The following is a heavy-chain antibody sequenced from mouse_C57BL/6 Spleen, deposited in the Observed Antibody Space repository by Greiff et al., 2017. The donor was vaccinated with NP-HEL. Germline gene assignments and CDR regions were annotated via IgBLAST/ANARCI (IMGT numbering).Heavy chain of an antibody. J-gene: IGHJ1*03. V-gene: IGHV1-62-2*01. CDR1: GYTFTEYT. Sequence: VQGVESGAELVKPGASVKLSCKASGYTFTEYTIHWVKQRSGQGLEWIGWFYPGSGSIKYNEKFKDKATLTADKSSSTVYMELSRLTSEDSAVYFCARHEEGNWAHWYFDVWGTGTTVTVSS. CDR3: ARHEEGNWAHWYFDV. D-gene: IGHD4-1*01. CDR2: FYPGSGSI.